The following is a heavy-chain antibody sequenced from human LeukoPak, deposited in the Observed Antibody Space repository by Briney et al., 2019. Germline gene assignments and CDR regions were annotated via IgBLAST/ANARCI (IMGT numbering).Heavy chain of an antibody. V-gene: IGHV1-8*01. CDR1: GYTFTSYD. Sequence: ASVKVSCKASGYTFTSYDINWVRQATGQGLEWMGWMNPNSGNTGYAQKFQGRVTMTRNTSISTAYMELSSLRSEDTAVYYCARNLLASDAFDIWGQGTMVTVSS. J-gene: IGHJ3*02. CDR3: ARNLLASDAFDI. CDR2: MNPNSGNT.